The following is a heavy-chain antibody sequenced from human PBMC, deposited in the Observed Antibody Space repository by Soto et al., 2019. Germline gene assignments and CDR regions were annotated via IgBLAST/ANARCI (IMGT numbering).Heavy chain of an antibody. Sequence: ASVKVSCKASGYTFTSYYMHWVRQAPGQGLEWMGIINPSGGSTSYAQKFQGRVTMTRDTSTSTVYMELSSLRSEDTAVYYCARGITMIVVVIPGAVDIWGQGTMVTV. CDR1: GYTFTSYY. J-gene: IGHJ3*02. CDR2: INPSGGST. CDR3: ARGITMIVVVIPGAVDI. D-gene: IGHD3-22*01. V-gene: IGHV1-46*01.